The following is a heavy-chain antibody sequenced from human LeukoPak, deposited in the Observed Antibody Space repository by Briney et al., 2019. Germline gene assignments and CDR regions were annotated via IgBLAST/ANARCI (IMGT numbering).Heavy chain of an antibody. CDR1: GFTVSNNY. Sequence: PGGSLRLSCAASGFTVSNNYMSWVRQAPGKGLEWVSVIYTGVSTYYADSVKGRFAISRDNSKNTLYLQMNSLRAEDTGVYYCARVRPHPIIDGRGKGTTVTVS. CDR2: IYTGVST. D-gene: IGHD6-6*01. J-gene: IGHJ6*03. CDR3: ARVRPHPIIDG. V-gene: IGHV3-53*01.